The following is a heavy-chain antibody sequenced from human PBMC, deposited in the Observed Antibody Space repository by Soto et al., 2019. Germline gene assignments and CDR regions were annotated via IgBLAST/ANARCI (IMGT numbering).Heavy chain of an antibody. CDR3: ARDPAGRYCSSTSCSGAFDI. J-gene: IGHJ3*02. CDR2: IWYDGSNK. CDR1: GFTFSSYG. Sequence: QVQLVESGGGVVQPGRSLRLSCAASGFTFSSYGMHWVRQAPGKGLEWVAVIWYDGSNKYYADSVKGRFTISRDNSKNTLYLQMNSLRAEDTAVYYCARDPAGRYCSSTSCSGAFDIWGQGTMVTVSS. D-gene: IGHD2-2*01. V-gene: IGHV3-33*01.